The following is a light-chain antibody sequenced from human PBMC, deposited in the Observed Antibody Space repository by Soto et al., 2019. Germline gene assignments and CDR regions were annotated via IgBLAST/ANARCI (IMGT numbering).Light chain of an antibody. J-gene: IGKJ3*01. Sequence: EIVLTQSPGTLSLSPGERATLSCRASQSVSSSYLAWYQQKPGQAPRLLIYGASSTATGTPDRCSGSGSGTDFTLTISRLEPEDFAVYYCQEYGSSPRSFTFGPGTKVDIK. CDR1: QSVSSSY. V-gene: IGKV3-20*01. CDR3: QEYGSSPRSFT. CDR2: GAS.